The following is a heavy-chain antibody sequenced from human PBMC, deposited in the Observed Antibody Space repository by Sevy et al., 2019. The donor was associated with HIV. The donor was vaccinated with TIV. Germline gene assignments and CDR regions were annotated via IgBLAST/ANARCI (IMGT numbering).Heavy chain of an antibody. CDR2: IYYSGST. D-gene: IGHD1-26*01. CDR3: TRDDGSYSDY. Sequence: SETLSLTCTVSGGSISSSTYYWGWIRQPPGKGLEWIGSIYYSGSTYYNPSLKSRVTISVDTSKNQFSLKLNSVTAADTAVYYCTRDDGSYSDYWAREPWSPSPQ. CDR1: GGSISSSTYY. V-gene: IGHV4-39*01. J-gene: IGHJ4*02.